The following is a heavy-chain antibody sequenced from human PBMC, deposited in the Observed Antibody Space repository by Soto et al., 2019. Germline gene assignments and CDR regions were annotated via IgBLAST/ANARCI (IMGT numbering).Heavy chain of an antibody. CDR3: ARPPDHDFGGVAHGMDV. CDR2: ISYDGSNK. CDR1: GFSFSRYA. J-gene: IGHJ6*02. Sequence: QVQLVESGGGVVQPGRSLRLSCAASGFSFSRYAMHWVRQAPGKGLEWVAVISYDGSNKDYADSVKGRFTISRDNSKNTLYVQMNSLRGEDTAVYYSARPPDHDFGGVAHGMDVWGQGTTVTVSS. D-gene: IGHD3-3*01. V-gene: IGHV3-30-3*01.